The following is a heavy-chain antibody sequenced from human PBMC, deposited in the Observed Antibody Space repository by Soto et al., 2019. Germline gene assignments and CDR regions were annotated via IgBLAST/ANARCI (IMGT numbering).Heavy chain of an antibody. J-gene: IGHJ5*02. CDR2: INRDGSST. D-gene: IGHD3-22*01. CDR3: ARAPHYYDSSGFRGFDLFDP. V-gene: IGHV3-74*01. CDR1: EFNFRSSW. Sequence: GGSLRLSSTGAEFNFRSSWMHWVSQKPGKGLVWVSRINRDGSSTSYADSVKGRFTISRDNAKNTVYLQMNSLRAEDTAVYYCARAPHYYDSSGFRGFDLFDPWGQGTLVTVSS.